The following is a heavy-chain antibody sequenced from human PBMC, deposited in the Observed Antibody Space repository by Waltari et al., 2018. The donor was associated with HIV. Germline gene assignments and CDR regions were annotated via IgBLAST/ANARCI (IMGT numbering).Heavy chain of an antibody. CDR2: IYTSGST. CDR3: AREYCSSTSCSPNGRLGAFDI. Sequence: QVQLQESGPGLVKASETLSLTCTVSGGSISSYYWSWIRQPAGKGLEWIGRIYTSGSTNYKSSLKGRGTMSIDTSKNHFFLKRSSVTAADTAVYYCAREYCSSTSCSPNGRLGAFDIWGQGTMVTVSS. D-gene: IGHD2-2*01. V-gene: IGHV4-4*07. CDR1: GGSISSYY. J-gene: IGHJ3*02.